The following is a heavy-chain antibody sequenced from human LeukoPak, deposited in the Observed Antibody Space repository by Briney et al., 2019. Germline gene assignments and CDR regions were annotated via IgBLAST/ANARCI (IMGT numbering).Heavy chain of an antibody. CDR1: GFTFSSYA. J-gene: IGHJ4*02. D-gene: IGHD1-26*01. Sequence: GGSLRLSCAASGFTFSSYAMSWVRQAPGKGLEWVSAISGSGGSTYYADSVKGRFTISRDNTKNTLYLQMNSLRAEDTAVYYCARDGVGATPFLDYWGQGTLVTVSS. CDR3: ARDGVGATPFLDY. CDR2: ISGSGGST. V-gene: IGHV3-23*01.